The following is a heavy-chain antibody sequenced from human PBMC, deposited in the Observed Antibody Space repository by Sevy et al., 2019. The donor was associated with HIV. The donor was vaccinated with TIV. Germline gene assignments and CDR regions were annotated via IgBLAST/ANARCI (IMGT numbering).Heavy chain of an antibody. CDR3: ARDEVGGSYWEFDY. J-gene: IGHJ4*02. Sequence: GGSLRLSCAASGFTFSSYSMNWVRQAPGKGLEWVSSISTSSSYIYYADLVKGRFTISRDNAKNSLYLQMNSLRAEDTAVYYCARDEVGGSYWEFDYWGQGTLVTVSS. D-gene: IGHD1-26*01. CDR2: ISTSSSYI. CDR1: GFTFSSYS. V-gene: IGHV3-21*01.